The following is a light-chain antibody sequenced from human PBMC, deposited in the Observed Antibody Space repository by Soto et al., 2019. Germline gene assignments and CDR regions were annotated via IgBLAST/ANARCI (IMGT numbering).Light chain of an antibody. J-gene: IGLJ1*01. CDR1: RNDVGGYNY. CDR2: DVS. V-gene: IGLV2-11*01. Sequence: QSALTQPRSVSGSPGQSVTISCTGTRNDVGGYNYVSWYQQHPGKAPKLMIYDVSNRPSGVPDRFSGSKSGNTASLTISGVQADDESDYYCCSYAGSPYVFGTGTKVTVL. CDR3: CSYAGSPYV.